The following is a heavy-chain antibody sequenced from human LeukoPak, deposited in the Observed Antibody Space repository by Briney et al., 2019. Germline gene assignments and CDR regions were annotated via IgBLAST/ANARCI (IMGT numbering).Heavy chain of an antibody. CDR2: TSTYNDNT. CDR1: GYTFTSYG. J-gene: IGHJ6*02. Sequence: ASVKVSCKTSGYTFTSYGISWVRQAPGQGLEWMGWTSTYNDNTYYAQKVQGRVTLTTDTSTSTAYMELRSLRSDDTAVYYCARAGLYDTRSGYYSFDMDVWGQGTTVTVSS. CDR3: ARAGLYDTRSGYYSFDMDV. D-gene: IGHD3-3*01. V-gene: IGHV1-18*01.